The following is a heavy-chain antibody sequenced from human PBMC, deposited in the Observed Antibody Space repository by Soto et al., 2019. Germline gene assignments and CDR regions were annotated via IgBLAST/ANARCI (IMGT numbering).Heavy chain of an antibody. Sequence: QITLKEPGPTLVKPTQTLTLTCTFSGFSLSTSGVGVGWIRQPPGKALEWLALIYWDDDKRYSPSLKSRLTITKDTSKNQVVLTMTNMDPVDTATYYCAHRRRYYDSSGYYYLDYWGQGTLVTVSS. V-gene: IGHV2-5*02. CDR2: IYWDDDK. J-gene: IGHJ4*02. CDR1: GFSLSTSGVG. CDR3: AHRRRYYDSSGYYYLDY. D-gene: IGHD3-22*01.